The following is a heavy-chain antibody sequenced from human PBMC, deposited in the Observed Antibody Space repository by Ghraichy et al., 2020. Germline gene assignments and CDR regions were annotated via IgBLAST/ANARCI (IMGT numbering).Heavy chain of an antibody. D-gene: IGHD1-20*01. CDR1: GFTFSSYA. J-gene: IGHJ4*02. V-gene: IGHV3-23*01. CDR2: ISGSGGST. Sequence: GGSLRLSCAASGFTFSSYAMSWVRQAPGKGLEWVSAISGSGGSTYYADSVKGRFTISRDNSKNTLYLQMNSLRSEDTAVYYCAKDPFPLTGTTEGYWGQGTLVTVSS. CDR3: AKDPFPLTGTTEGY.